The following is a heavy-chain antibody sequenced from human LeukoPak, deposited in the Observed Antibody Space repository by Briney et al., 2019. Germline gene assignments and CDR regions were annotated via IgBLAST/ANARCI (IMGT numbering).Heavy chain of an antibody. V-gene: IGHV4-39*01. J-gene: IGHJ5*02. CDR2: IYYSGST. CDR3: ARRAPTILLAVVPAGVFDP. D-gene: IGHD2-2*01. Sequence: SETLSLTCTVSGGSISSSSYYWGWIRQPPGKGLEWIVSIYYSGSTYYNPSLKSRVTISVDTSKNQFSLKLSSVTAADTAVYYCARRAPTILLAVVPAGVFDPRGQGTLVTVSS. CDR1: GGSISSSSYY.